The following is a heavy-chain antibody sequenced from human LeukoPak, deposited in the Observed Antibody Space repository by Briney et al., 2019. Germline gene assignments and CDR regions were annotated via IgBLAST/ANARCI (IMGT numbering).Heavy chain of an antibody. V-gene: IGHV3-33*01. J-gene: IGHJ3*02. Sequence: GGSLRLSCAASGFTFSSYGMHWVRQAPGKGLVWVAVIWYDGSNKYYADSVKGRFTIFRDNSKNTLYLQMNSLRAEDTAVYYCARTTVVKGGAFDIWGQGTMVTVSS. CDR3: ARTTVVKGGAFDI. CDR2: IWYDGSNK. CDR1: GFTFSSYG. D-gene: IGHD4-23*01.